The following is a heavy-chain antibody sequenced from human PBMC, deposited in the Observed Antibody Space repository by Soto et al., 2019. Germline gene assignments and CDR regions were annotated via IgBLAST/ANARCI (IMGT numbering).Heavy chain of an antibody. Sequence: PGGSLRLSCAASGFTFSSYAMHWVRQAPGKGLEWVAVISYDGSNKYYADSVKGRFTISRDNSKNTLYLQMNSLRAEDTAVYYCARDPEWELLGNYFDYWGQGTLVTVSS. CDR1: GFTFSSYA. CDR3: ARDPEWELLGNYFDY. J-gene: IGHJ4*02. V-gene: IGHV3-30-3*01. CDR2: ISYDGSNK. D-gene: IGHD1-26*01.